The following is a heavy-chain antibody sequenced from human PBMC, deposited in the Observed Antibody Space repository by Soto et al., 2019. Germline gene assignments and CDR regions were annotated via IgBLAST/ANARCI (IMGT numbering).Heavy chain of an antibody. V-gene: IGHV4-30-4*01. CDR2: IYKAATT. CDR3: ARGRYCLSGRCFPNWFDS. Sequence: SETLSLTCSVSGDSISTVDYFWAWSRQPPGQALEYIGYIYKAATTYYNPSFESRVAISLDTSKSQFSLNVTSVTAADTAVYFCARGRYCLSGRCFPNWFDSWGQGTLVTVSS. CDR1: GDSISTVDYF. J-gene: IGHJ5*01. D-gene: IGHD2-15*01.